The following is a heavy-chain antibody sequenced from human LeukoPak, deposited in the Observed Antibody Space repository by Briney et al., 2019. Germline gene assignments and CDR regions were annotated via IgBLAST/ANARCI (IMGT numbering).Heavy chain of an antibody. CDR1: GDSVSSTSAV. CDR2: TYYRSKWYN. D-gene: IGHD2-15*01. J-gene: IGHJ6*02. V-gene: IGHV6-1*01. Sequence: SQTLSLTCVISGDSVSSTSAVWNWIRQSPSRGLEWLGRTYYRSKWYNDYAVSVKSRITINPDTSKNQFSLQLNSVTPEDTAVYYCARSGSCSAGSCFYYGMDVWGRGTTVTVSS. CDR3: ARSGSCSAGSCFYYGMDV.